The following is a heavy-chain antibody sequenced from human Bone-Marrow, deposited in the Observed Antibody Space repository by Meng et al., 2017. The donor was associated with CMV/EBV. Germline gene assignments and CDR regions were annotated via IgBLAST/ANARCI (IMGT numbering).Heavy chain of an antibody. CDR3: ARNWPLGVVVPASIGNWFDP. CDR2: INPSGGST. V-gene: IGHV1-46*01. D-gene: IGHD2-2*01. Sequence: ASVKVSCKASGYTFTSYYMHWVRQAPGQGLEWMGIINPSGGSTSYAQQFQGRVTMTRDPYTSTVYMELSSLRSEDTVVYYRARNWPLGVVVPASIGNWFDPWGQETLVTVSS. CDR1: GYTFTSYY. J-gene: IGHJ5*02.